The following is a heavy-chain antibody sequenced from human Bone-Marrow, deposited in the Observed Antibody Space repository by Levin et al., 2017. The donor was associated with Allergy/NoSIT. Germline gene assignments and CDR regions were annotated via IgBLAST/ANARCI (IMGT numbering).Heavy chain of an antibody. CDR3: ARGTFHGASDAFDV. D-gene: IGHD1/OR15-1a*01. CDR2: ISYIGST. J-gene: IGHJ3*01. Sequence: SQTLSLTCTVSGGSISGGGYYWCWIRQHPGKGLEWIGCISYIGSTHYNPSLKSRVTISADTSDKQFSLKMSPLTAADTAVFYCARGTFHGASDAFDVRGQGTIVTVSS. V-gene: IGHV4-31*02. CDR1: GGSISGGGYY.